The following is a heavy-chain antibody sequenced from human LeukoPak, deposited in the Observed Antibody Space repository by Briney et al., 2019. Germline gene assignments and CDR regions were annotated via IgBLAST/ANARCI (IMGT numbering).Heavy chain of an antibody. CDR1: GGSISSYY. CDR2: IYYGGST. J-gene: IGHJ4*02. CDR3: ARAEMATITPFDY. D-gene: IGHD5-24*01. Sequence: PSETLSLTCTVSGGSISSYYWSWIRQPPGKGLEWIGYIYYGGSTNYNPSLKSRVTISVDTSKNQFSLKLSSVTAADTAVYYCARAEMATITPFDYWGQGTLVTVSS. V-gene: IGHV4-59*01.